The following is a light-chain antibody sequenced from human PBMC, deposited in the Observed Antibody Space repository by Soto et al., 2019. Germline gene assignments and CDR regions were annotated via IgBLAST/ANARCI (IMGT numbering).Light chain of an antibody. Sequence: DIQMTQSPSSLSASVGDRVTITCRASQSISSYLNWYQQKPGKAPKLLIYAASSLQSGVPSRFSGSGSGTDFTLTISSLQPEDFATCFCQQRYSTPLTFGGGTKVEIK. J-gene: IGKJ4*01. CDR2: AAS. CDR1: QSISSY. CDR3: QQRYSTPLT. V-gene: IGKV1-39*01.